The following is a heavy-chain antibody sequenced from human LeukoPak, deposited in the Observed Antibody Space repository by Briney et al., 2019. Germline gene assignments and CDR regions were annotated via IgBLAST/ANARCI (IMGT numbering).Heavy chain of an antibody. V-gene: IGHV3-48*02. CDR1: GFTLSNYN. J-gene: IGHJ4*02. CDR2: IISSSSTI. CDR3: ARDLAVAGSFDY. Sequence: PGGSLRLSCAASGFTLSNYNMNWVRQAPGKGLEWVSYIISSSSTIYYADSVEGRFTISRDNAKNSLYLQMNSLRDEDTAVYYCARDLAVAGSFDYWGQGTLVTVSS. D-gene: IGHD6-19*01.